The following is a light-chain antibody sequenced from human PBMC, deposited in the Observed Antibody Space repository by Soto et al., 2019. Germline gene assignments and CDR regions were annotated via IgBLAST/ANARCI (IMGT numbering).Light chain of an antibody. Sequence: QSALTQPPSASGSLGQSVTISCTGTGSAIGGHYSVSWYQQHPGKAPKLMIFEVNKRPSGVPYRFSGSKSGNTASLTVSGLQADDEADYYCSSYAGSNKFLFGGGTKVTVL. CDR3: SSYAGSNKFL. J-gene: IGLJ2*01. CDR1: GSAIGGHYS. V-gene: IGLV2-8*01. CDR2: EVN.